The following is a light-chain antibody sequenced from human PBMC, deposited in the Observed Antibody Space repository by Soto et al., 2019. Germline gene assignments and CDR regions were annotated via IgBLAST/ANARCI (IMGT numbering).Light chain of an antibody. CDR2: NTD. Sequence: QAVVTQEPSFSVSPGGTVTLTCGLNSGSVSSNHRPSWFQQTPGQAPRTLIYNTDVRSSGVPDRFSGSIFGNKASLSVTGAQADDEADYYCVLYMGGGISVFGGGTQLTVL. J-gene: IGLJ2*01. CDR3: VLYMGGGISV. CDR1: SGSVSSNHR. V-gene: IGLV8-61*01.